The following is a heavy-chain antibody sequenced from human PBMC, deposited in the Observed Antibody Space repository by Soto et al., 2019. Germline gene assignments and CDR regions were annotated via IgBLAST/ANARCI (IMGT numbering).Heavy chain of an antibody. D-gene: IGHD3-10*01. CDR3: AREVPSRYFDL. CDR2: INHSGST. Sequence: QVRLQKWGAGLLKPSETLPLTCAVYGGSFSDYYWSWIRQPPGKGLEWIGEINHSGSTNYNPSLYSRVTIAVDTSKIHFSLDLNSVTAADTAVYYCAREVPSRYFDLWGRGTPVTVSS. V-gene: IGHV4-34*01. CDR1: GGSFSDYY. J-gene: IGHJ2*01.